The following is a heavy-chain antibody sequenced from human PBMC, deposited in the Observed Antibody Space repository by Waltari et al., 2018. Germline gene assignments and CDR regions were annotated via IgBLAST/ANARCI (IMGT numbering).Heavy chain of an antibody. V-gene: IGHV3-48*01. CDR3: ARGSLSIAPPGGYFDL. CDR2: ISSSSSTI. D-gene: IGHD6-6*01. CDR1: GFTFSSYS. Sequence: EVQLVESGGGLVQPGGSLRLSCAASGFTFSSYSMNWVRQAPGKGLEWVSYISSSSSTIYYADSVKGRFTISRDNAKNSLYLQMNSLRAEDTAVYYCARGSLSIAPPGGYFDLWGRGTLVTVSS. J-gene: IGHJ2*01.